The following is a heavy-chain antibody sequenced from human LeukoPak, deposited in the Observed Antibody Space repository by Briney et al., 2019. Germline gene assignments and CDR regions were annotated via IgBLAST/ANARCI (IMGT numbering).Heavy chain of an antibody. CDR1: GGSFSGYY. CDR3: ARGLGRYSGYDSYY. CDR2: INHSGST. V-gene: IGHV4-34*01. D-gene: IGHD5-12*01. J-gene: IGHJ4*02. Sequence: SETLSLTCAGYGGSFSGYYWSWIRQPPGKGLEWIGEINHSGSTNYNPSLKSRVTISVDTSKNQFSLKLSSVTAADTAVYNCARGLGRYSGYDSYYWGQGTLVTVSS.